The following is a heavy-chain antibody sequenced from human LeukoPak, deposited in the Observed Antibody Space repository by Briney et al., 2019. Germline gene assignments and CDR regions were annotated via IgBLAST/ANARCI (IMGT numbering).Heavy chain of an antibody. D-gene: IGHD4-23*01. V-gene: IGHV3-73*01. Sequence: GGSLRLSCAASGFTFSGSAMHWVRQASGKGLEWVGRIRSKANSYATAYAASVKGRFTISRDDSKNTAYLQMNSLKTEDTAVYYCARRAGVYSHPYDYWGQGTLVTVSS. J-gene: IGHJ4*02. CDR3: ARRAGVYSHPYDY. CDR2: IRSKANSYAT. CDR1: GFTFSGSA.